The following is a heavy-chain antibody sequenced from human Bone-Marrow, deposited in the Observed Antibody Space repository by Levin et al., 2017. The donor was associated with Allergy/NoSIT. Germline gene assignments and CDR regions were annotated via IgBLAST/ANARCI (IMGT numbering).Heavy chain of an antibody. CDR2: IFITTTTI. Sequence: GESLKISCAASGFTFSNHAMNWVRQAPGKGLEWVSYIFITTTTIYYADSVKGRFTISRDNAKNSLYLQMNSLRDEDTAVYYCARDPFDYGANSGRAYYFDYWGQGTLVTVSS. D-gene: IGHD4-23*01. CDR3: ARDPFDYGANSGRAYYFDY. CDR1: GFTFSNHA. V-gene: IGHV3-48*02. J-gene: IGHJ4*02.